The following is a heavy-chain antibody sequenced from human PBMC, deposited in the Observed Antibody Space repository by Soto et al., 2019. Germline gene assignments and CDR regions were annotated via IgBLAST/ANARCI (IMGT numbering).Heavy chain of an antibody. V-gene: IGHV1-69*13. J-gene: IGHJ6*02. D-gene: IGHD1-26*01. CDR1: GGTFSSYA. CDR2: IIPIFGTA. Sequence: ASVKVSCKASGGTFSSYAISWVRQAPGQGLEWMGGIIPIFGTANYAQKFQGRVTITADESTSTAYMELSSLRSEDTAVYYCARVFGVGATTGYYYGMDVWGQGTTVTVSS. CDR3: ARVFGVGATTGYYYGMDV.